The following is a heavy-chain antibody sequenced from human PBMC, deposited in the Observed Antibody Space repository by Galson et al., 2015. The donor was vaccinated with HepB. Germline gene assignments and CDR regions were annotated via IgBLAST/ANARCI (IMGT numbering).Heavy chain of an antibody. V-gene: IGHV7-4-1*02. J-gene: IGHJ4*02. CDR1: GYTFTSYA. Sequence: SVKVSCKASGYTFTSYAMNWVRQAPGQGLEWMGWINTNTGNPTYAQGFTGRFVFSLDTSVSTAYLQISSLKAEDTAVYYCARLYSSGWPDGEEGPRGVDYWGQGTLVTVSS. CDR2: INTNTGNP. CDR3: ARLYSSGWPDGEEGPRGVDY. D-gene: IGHD6-19*01.